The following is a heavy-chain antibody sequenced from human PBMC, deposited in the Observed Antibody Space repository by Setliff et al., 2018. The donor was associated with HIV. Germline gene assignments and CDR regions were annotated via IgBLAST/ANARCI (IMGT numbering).Heavy chain of an antibody. CDR3: ARGSGYPWYFDL. V-gene: IGHV4-61*02. CDR2: IYTSGST. CDR1: GGSISSGSYY. Sequence: SETLSLTCTVSGGSISSGSYYWSWTRQPAGKGLEWIGRIYTSGSTNYNPSLKSRVTISVDTSKNQFSLKLTSVTAADTAVYYCARGSGYPWYFDLWGRGTLVTVSS. J-gene: IGHJ2*01. D-gene: IGHD3-22*01.